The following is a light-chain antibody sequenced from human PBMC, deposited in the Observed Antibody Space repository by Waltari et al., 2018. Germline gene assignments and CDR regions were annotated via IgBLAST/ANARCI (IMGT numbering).Light chain of an antibody. V-gene: IGKV3-15*01. CDR3: QQYNDWLT. CDR2: GAS. Sequence: EIVMTQSPATLSVSPGERATLSCRASQSVNSNLAWYQQKPVQAPRLLIHGASTRATGFPAWFSGSGSGTESTLTISSLQSEDFAVYYCQQYNDWLTFGGGTKVEIK. CDR1: QSVNSN. J-gene: IGKJ4*01.